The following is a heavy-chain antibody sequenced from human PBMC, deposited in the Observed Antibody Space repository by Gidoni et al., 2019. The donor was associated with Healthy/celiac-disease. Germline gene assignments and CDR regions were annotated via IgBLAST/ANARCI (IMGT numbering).Heavy chain of an antibody. D-gene: IGHD6-19*01. CDR3: ARGIAVAGGEAFDI. V-gene: IGHV3-53*01. Sequence: EVQLVESGGGLIQPGGSLRISCAASGFTVSSNYMSWVRQAPGKGLEWVSVLYSGGSTYYADSVKGRFIISRDNSKNTLYLQMNSLRVEDTAVYYCARGIAVAGGEAFDIWGQGTMVTVSS. CDR1: GFTVSSNY. J-gene: IGHJ3*02. CDR2: LYSGGST.